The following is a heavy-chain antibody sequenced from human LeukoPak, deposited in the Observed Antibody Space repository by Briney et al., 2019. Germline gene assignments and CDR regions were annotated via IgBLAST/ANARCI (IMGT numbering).Heavy chain of an antibody. Sequence: GGSLRLSCAASGFTVSGNYMSWVRQAPGKGLEWVSVIYSSGSTYYADSVKGRSTISRDNSKNTVYLQMNSLRAEDTAVYYCARGVVWGVGFDYWGQGTLVTVSS. V-gene: IGHV3-53*01. CDR2: IYSSGST. CDR3: ARGVVWGVGFDY. CDR1: GFTVSGNY. J-gene: IGHJ4*02. D-gene: IGHD3-10*01.